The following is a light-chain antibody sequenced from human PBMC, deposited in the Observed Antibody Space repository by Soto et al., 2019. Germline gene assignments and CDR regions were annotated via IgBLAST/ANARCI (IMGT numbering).Light chain of an antibody. V-gene: IGKV3-20*01. CDR3: QQYGSSPWT. CDR2: GAS. Sequence: EIVMTQSPATLSVSPGGRATXXXXARQSISDTLAWYQQKPDQAPRLLIFGASTRASGIPDRFSGRGSGTDFALTISRLEPEDFAVYYCQQYGSSPWTFGQGTKVDI. CDR1: QSISDT. J-gene: IGKJ1*01.